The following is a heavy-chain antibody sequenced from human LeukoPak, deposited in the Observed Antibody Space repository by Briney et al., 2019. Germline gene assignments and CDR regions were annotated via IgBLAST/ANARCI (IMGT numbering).Heavy chain of an antibody. CDR2: ISYDGSNK. CDR3: AKDFYGDLAISIIDY. Sequence: GGSLRLSCAASGFTFSSYAMHWVRQAPGKGLEWVAVISYDGSNKYYADSVKGRFTISRDNSKNTLYLQMNSLRAEDTAVYYCAKDFYGDLAISIIDYWGQGTLVTVSS. V-gene: IGHV3-30*04. CDR1: GFTFSSYA. J-gene: IGHJ4*02. D-gene: IGHD4-17*01.